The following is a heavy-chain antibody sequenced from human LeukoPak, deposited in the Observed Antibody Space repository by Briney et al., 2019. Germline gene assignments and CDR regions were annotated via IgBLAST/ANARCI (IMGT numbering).Heavy chain of an antibody. J-gene: IGHJ4*02. CDR1: GFTFSSYW. CDR3: ARGDRQLANYFDY. Sequence: GGSLRLSCAASGFTFSSYWMSWVRQAPWKGLEWVANIKQDGSEKYYVDSVKGRFIISRDNAKNSLYLQMNSLRVEDTAVYYCARGDRQLANYFDYWGQGTLVTVSS. CDR2: IKQDGSEK. D-gene: IGHD6-13*01. V-gene: IGHV3-7*01.